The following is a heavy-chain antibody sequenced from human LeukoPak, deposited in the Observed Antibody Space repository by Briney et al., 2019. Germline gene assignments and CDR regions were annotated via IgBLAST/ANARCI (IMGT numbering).Heavy chain of an antibody. J-gene: IGHJ4*02. V-gene: IGHV3-33*01. CDR1: GFTFSSYG. CDR2: IWYDGSNK. Sequence: GSLRLSCAASGFTFSSYGMHWVRQAPGKGLEWVALIWYDGSNKYYTDSVKGRLTISRDNSKNTLYLQMNSLRAEDTATYYCAREGPRGNSQFDYWGQGTLVTVSS. CDR3: AREGPRGNSQFDY. D-gene: IGHD2/OR15-2a*01.